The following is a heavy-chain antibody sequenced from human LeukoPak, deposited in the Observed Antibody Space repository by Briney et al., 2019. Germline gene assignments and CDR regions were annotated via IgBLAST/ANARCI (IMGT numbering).Heavy chain of an antibody. CDR3: ARLSGRVVCSAGSCYIDS. D-gene: IGHD2-15*01. J-gene: IGHJ4*02. V-gene: IGHV5-51*01. Sequence: RGESLKISCKGSGYSFTSYWIGWVRQMPGKGLEWMGIIYPGDPDTRYSPSFQGQVTIPADKSISTAYLQWSSLKASDTAMYYCARLSGRVVCSAGSCYIDSWGQGTLVTVSS. CDR2: IYPGDPDT. CDR1: GYSFTSYW.